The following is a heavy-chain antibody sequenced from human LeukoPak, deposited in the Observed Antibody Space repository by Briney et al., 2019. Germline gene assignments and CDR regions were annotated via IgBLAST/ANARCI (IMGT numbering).Heavy chain of an antibody. D-gene: IGHD3-10*01. CDR2: INPNSDYT. CDR3: ARGRTMVRGPVDY. V-gene: IGHV1-2*02. Sequence: GASVTVSFKASGYTFIEYCIHWVRQAPGQGGEVMGWINPNSDYTHFAQKFQGRVTMTTDTSITTAYMELTRLTSDDTAVYFCARGRTMVRGPVDYWGQGALVTVSS. CDR1: GYTFIEYC. J-gene: IGHJ4*02.